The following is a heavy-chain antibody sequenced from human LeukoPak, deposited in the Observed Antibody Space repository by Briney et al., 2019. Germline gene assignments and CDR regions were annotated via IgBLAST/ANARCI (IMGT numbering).Heavy chain of an antibody. Sequence: SETLSLTWTVSGGSIFSYYWSWIRKPPGKGLEWVGHISYSGITNYHPSLTRRVTISVDTSKSQYSLKVSSVTAADTAVYYCASPLSSGGYKRDWYFDLWGRGTLVTVSS. J-gene: IGHJ2*01. CDR3: ASPLSSGGYKRDWYFDL. V-gene: IGHV4-59*08. D-gene: IGHD6-19*01. CDR2: ISYSGIT. CDR1: GGSIFSYY.